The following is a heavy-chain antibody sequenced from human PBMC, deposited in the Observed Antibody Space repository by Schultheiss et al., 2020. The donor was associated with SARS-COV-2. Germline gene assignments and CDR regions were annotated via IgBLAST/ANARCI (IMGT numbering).Heavy chain of an antibody. D-gene: IGHD3-22*01. V-gene: IGHV2-5*01. J-gene: IGHJ3*02. CDR3: AHRSYDSSGLNAFDI. Sequence: SGPTLVKPTQTLTLTCTFSGFSLSTSGVGVGWIRQPPGKALEWLAHIFSNDEKSYSTSLKSRLTISKDTSKNQVVLTMTNMDPVDTATYYCAHRSYDSSGLNAFDIWGQGTMVTVSS. CDR1: GFSLSTSGVG. CDR2: IFSNDEK.